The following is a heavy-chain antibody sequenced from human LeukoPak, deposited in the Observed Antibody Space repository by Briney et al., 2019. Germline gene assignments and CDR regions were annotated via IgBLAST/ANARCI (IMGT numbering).Heavy chain of an antibody. V-gene: IGHV3-23*01. J-gene: IGHJ4*02. D-gene: IGHD2-15*01. CDR2: ISGSGGST. CDR1: GFTFSSYW. CDR3: AKSRCSGGSCYPNPFDY. Sequence: GGSLRLSCAASGFTFSSYWMTWVRQAPGKGLEWVSAISGSGGSTYYADSVKGRFTISRDNSKNTLYLQMNSLRAEDTAVYYCAKSRCSGGSCYPNPFDYWGQGTLVTVSS.